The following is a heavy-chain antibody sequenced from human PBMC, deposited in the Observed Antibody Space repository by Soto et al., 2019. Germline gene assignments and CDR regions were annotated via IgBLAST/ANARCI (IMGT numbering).Heavy chain of an antibody. Sequence: GGFHRLSSTASGFNFRGYAMNWVRQAPGKGLEWVSVISGSDGSTYYADSVKGRFTISRDNSKNTLNLQMNSLRAEDTAVYYCARRSSSWYFDYWGQGTLVTVSS. CDR2: ISGSDGST. V-gene: IGHV3-23*01. CDR3: ARRSSSWYFDY. CDR1: GFNFRGYA. D-gene: IGHD6-13*01. J-gene: IGHJ4*02.